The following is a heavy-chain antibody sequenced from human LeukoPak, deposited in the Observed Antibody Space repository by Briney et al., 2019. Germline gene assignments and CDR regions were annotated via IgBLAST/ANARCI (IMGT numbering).Heavy chain of an antibody. CDR3: ARGGSAYPIERRLKSYGGNSEPFDY. Sequence: SETLSLTCTVSGGSISSYYWSWIRQPPGKGLEWIGYIYYSGSTNYNPSLKSRVTISVDTSKNQFSLKLSSVTAADTAVYYCARGGSAYPIERRLKSYGGNSEPFDYWGQGTLVTVSS. CDR2: IYYSGST. CDR1: GGSISSYY. J-gene: IGHJ4*02. D-gene: IGHD4-23*01. V-gene: IGHV4-59*08.